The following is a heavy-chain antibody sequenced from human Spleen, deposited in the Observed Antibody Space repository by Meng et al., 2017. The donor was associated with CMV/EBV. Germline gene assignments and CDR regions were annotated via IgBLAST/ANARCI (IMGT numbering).Heavy chain of an antibody. CDR1: GFTFSSYS. J-gene: IGHJ3*02. D-gene: IGHD3-3*01. Sequence: GGSLRLSCAASGFTFSSYSMNWVRQAPGKGLEWVSSISSSSSYIYYAVSVKGRFTISRDNAKNSLFLQMNSLRAEDTAVYYCARDVKEDFWSGYGESNDAFDIWGQGTMVTVSS. CDR3: ARDVKEDFWSGYGESNDAFDI. CDR2: ISSSSSYI. V-gene: IGHV3-21*01.